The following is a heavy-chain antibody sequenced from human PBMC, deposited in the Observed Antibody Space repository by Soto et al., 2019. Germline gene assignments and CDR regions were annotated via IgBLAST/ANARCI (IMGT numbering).Heavy chain of an antibody. CDR1: GGSISSYY. D-gene: IGHD6-13*01. Sequence: SETLSLTCTVSGGSISSYYWSWIQQPAGKGLEWIGRIYTSGSTNYNPSLKSRVTMSVDTSKNQFSLKLSSVTAADTAVYYCARVEVSSSRWGYYYYYGMDVWGQGTTVTVSS. V-gene: IGHV4-4*07. J-gene: IGHJ6*02. CDR3: ARVEVSSSRWGYYYYYGMDV. CDR2: IYTSGST.